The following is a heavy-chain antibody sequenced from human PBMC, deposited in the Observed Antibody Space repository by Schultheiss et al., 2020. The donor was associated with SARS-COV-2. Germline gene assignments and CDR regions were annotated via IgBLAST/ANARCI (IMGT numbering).Heavy chain of an antibody. D-gene: IGHD6-19*01. Sequence: GESLKISCAASGFTFSDYWMTWVRQAPGKGLEWLANINADGGEIYYVDSVKGRFTISRDNAKKSLYLQMDSLRAEDTAVYYCARRRYASGWYYTTDYWGQGTLVTVSS. CDR3: ARRRYASGWYYTTDY. V-gene: IGHV3-7*05. CDR1: GFTFSDYW. CDR2: INADGGEI. J-gene: IGHJ4*02.